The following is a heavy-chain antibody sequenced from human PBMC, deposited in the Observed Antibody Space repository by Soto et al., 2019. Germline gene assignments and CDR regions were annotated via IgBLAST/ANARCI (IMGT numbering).Heavy chain of an antibody. CDR2: IGPDGTDI. Sequence: GGSLRLSCSDSGFTFGNFWIHWVRQAPGKGLEWVSHIGPDGTDIEYADSVKGRFIISRDNAKNTVYLQMNSLRAEDTAVYYCASHTLDTAMVPYYYYYGMDVWGQGTTVTVSS. CDR1: GFTFGNFW. J-gene: IGHJ6*02. D-gene: IGHD5-18*01. V-gene: IGHV3-74*03. CDR3: ASHTLDTAMVPYYYYYGMDV.